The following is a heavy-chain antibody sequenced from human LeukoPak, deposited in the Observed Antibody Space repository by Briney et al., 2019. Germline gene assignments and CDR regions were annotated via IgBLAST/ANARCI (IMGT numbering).Heavy chain of an antibody. V-gene: IGHV3-30*04. CDR2: ISYDGSNK. Sequence: PGGSLRLSCAASGFAFSSYAMHWVRQAPGKGLEWVAVISYDGSNKYYADSVKGRFTISRDNSKNTLYLQMNSLRAEDTAVYYCALIDSSSWGFDYWGQGTLVTVSS. J-gene: IGHJ4*02. CDR1: GFAFSSYA. CDR3: ALIDSSSWGFDY. D-gene: IGHD6-13*01.